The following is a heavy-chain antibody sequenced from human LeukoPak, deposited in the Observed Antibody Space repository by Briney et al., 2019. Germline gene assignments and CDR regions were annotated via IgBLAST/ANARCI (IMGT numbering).Heavy chain of an antibody. V-gene: IGHV6-1*01. J-gene: IGHJ6*02. Sequence: SQTLSLTCAISGDSVSSNSAAWNWIRQSPSRGLEWLGRTYYRSKWYNDYAVSVKSRITINPDTSKNQFSLQLNSVTPEDTAVYYCARDVRAGGLGAQQSMDVWGQGTTVTVSS. CDR1: GDSVSSNSAA. CDR3: ARDVRAGGLGAQQSMDV. CDR2: TYYRSKWYN. D-gene: IGHD2-8*01.